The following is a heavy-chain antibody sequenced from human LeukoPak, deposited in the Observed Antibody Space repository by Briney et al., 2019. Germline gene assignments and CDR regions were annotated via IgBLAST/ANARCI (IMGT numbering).Heavy chain of an antibody. J-gene: IGHJ4*02. Sequence: PGGSLRLSCAAYGFSFSNSWVNWLRQAPGKGLEWVASTKPDGSQKYYVDSVKGRFFVSRDNVKDSLYLQMDSLRADDTAVYYCARDRGYTSFDFWGQGTLVAVSS. CDR2: TKPDGSQK. D-gene: IGHD5-18*01. CDR3: ARDRGYTSFDF. V-gene: IGHV3-7*01. CDR1: GFSFSNSW.